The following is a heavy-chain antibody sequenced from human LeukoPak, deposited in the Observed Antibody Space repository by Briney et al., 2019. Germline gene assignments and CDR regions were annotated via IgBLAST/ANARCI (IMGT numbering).Heavy chain of an antibody. CDR3: ARDFYDSSGYYYDWFDP. Sequence: SETLSLTCTGSGGSLSSYYWSWLRQPPGKGLEGVGYIYYSGSTNYNPSLKSRVTISVDTSKSQFSLKLSSVTAADTAVYYCARDFYDSSGYYYDWFDPWGQGTLVTVSS. CDR1: GGSLSSYY. J-gene: IGHJ5*02. CDR2: IYYSGST. D-gene: IGHD3-22*01. V-gene: IGHV4-59*12.